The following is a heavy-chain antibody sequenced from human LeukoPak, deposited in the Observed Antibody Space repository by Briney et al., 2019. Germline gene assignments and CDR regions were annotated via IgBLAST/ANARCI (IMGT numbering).Heavy chain of an antibody. Sequence: GGSLRLSCAASGFTFSSYAMNWVRQAPGKGLEWVSGISGSGGSTYYADSVKGRFTISRDNSKNTLYLQMNSLRAEDTAVYYCVKDSAYSSGWYYFDPWGQGILVTVSS. V-gene: IGHV3-23*01. J-gene: IGHJ4*02. CDR1: GFTFSSYA. CDR2: ISGSGGST. CDR3: VKDSAYSSGWYYFDP. D-gene: IGHD6-13*01.